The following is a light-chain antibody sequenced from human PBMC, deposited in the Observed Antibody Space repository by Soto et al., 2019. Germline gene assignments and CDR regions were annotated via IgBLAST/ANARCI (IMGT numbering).Light chain of an antibody. V-gene: IGLV4-69*01. CDR2: LKSDGSH. Sequence: QPVLTQSPSASASLGASVKLTCTLSSGHSSYAIAWHQQQPEKGPRYLMKLKSDGSHNKGDGIPDRFSGSSSGAERYLTISSLHSDDEADYYCQTWGTGIPVFGGGTKLTVL. J-gene: IGLJ2*01. CDR1: SGHSSYA. CDR3: QTWGTGIPV.